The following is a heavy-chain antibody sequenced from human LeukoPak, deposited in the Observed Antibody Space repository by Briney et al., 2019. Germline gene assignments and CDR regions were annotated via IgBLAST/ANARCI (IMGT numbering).Heavy chain of an antibody. CDR2: ISSSSSYI. V-gene: IGHV3-21*01. CDR1: GFTFSSYS. CDR3: ARDLSKGSSDYDY. D-gene: IGHD3-22*01. Sequence: GGSLRLSCAASGFTFSSYSMNWVRQAPGKGLEWVSSISSSSSYIYYADSVKGRFTISRDNAKNSLYLQMNSLRAEDTAVCYCARDLSKGSSDYDYWGQGTLVTVSS. J-gene: IGHJ4*02.